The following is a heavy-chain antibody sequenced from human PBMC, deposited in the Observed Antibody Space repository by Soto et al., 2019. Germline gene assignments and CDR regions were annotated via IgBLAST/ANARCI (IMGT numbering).Heavy chain of an antibody. Sequence: EVQLVESGGGLVQPGGSLRLSCAASGFTFGSYDMNWVRQAPGKGLEWVSYITSSSSTIYYADSVKGRFTITRDNAENSLYLQMNSLGDDDTAIYYCARRYNIGWYNWYFDLWGRGTLVTVSS. CDR3: ARRYNIGWYNWYFDL. CDR1: GFTFGSYD. CDR2: ITSSSSTI. D-gene: IGHD6-19*01. J-gene: IGHJ2*01. V-gene: IGHV3-48*02.